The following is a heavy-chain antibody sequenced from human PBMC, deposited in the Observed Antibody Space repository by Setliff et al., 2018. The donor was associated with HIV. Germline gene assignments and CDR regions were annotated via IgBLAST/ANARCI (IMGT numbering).Heavy chain of an antibody. Sequence: SETLSLTCTVSGGSITSGTYYWSWIRQPAGKGLEWIGRIYTSGNTNYNPSLKSRVTLSVDTSKHQFSLKLSSVTAADTAVYYCARVQMAYAAFDVWGQGTMVTVSS. CDR3: ARVQMAYAAFDV. V-gene: IGHV4-61*02. CDR1: GGSITSGTYY. J-gene: IGHJ3*01. D-gene: IGHD4-17*01. CDR2: IYTSGNT.